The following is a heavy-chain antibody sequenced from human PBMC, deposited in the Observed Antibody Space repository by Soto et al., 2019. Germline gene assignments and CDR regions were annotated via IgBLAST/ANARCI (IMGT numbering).Heavy chain of an antibody. CDR2: TYYRSKWYN. CDR3: ARGWWDCTNGVCYTDWFDP. V-gene: IGHV6-1*01. CDR1: GDSVSSNSAA. D-gene: IGHD2-8*01. J-gene: IGHJ5*02. Sequence: SQTLSLTCAISGDSVSSNSAAWNWIRQSPSRGLEWLGRTYYRSKWYNDYAVSVKSRITINPDTSKNQFSLQLNSVTPEDTAVYYCARGWWDCTNGVCYTDWFDPWGQGTLVTVSS.